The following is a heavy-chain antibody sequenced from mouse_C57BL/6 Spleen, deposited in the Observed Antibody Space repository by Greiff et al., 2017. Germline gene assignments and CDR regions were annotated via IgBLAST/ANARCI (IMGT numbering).Heavy chain of an antibody. CDR3: AREDYYGSSFAY. D-gene: IGHD1-1*01. J-gene: IGHJ3*01. V-gene: IGHV1-52*01. CDR1: GYTFTSYW. CDR2: IDPSDSET. Sequence: VKQSCKASGYTFTSYWMHWVKQRPIQGLEWIGNIDPSDSETHYNQKFKDKATLTVDKSSSTAYMQLSSLTSEDSAVYYCAREDYYGSSFAYWGQGTLVTVSA.